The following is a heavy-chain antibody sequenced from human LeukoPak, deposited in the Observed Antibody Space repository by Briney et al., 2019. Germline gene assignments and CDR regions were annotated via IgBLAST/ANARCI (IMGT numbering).Heavy chain of an antibody. D-gene: IGHD3-22*01. CDR1: GVSFSGYY. CDR3: ARSGPYYYDSSGRKYFQH. Sequence: SSETLSLTCAVYGVSFSGYYWSWIRQPPGKGLEWIGEINHSGSTNYNPSLKSRVTISVDTSKNQFSLKLSSVTAADTAVYYCARSGPYYYDSSGRKYFQHWGQGTLVTVSS. J-gene: IGHJ1*01. V-gene: IGHV4-34*01. CDR2: INHSGST.